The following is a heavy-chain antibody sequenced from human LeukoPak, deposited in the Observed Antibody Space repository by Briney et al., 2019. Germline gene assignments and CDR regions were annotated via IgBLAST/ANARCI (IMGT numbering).Heavy chain of an antibody. J-gene: IGHJ4*02. CDR2: INHSGST. Sequence: PSETLSLTCAVYGGSFSGYYWSWIRQPPGKGLEWIGEINHSGSTNYNPTLKSRVTISIDTSKNQFSLKLSSLTAADTAVYYCARRRRHYGDYATFDYWGQGTLVTVSS. CDR1: GGSFSGYY. CDR3: ARRRRHYGDYATFDY. D-gene: IGHD4-17*01. V-gene: IGHV4-34*01.